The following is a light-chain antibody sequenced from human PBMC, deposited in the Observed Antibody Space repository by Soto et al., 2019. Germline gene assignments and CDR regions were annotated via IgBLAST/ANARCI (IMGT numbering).Light chain of an antibody. V-gene: IGKV1-6*01. CDR3: QQNYSPMYT. J-gene: IGKJ2*01. CDR1: QGFRNE. CDR2: GAS. Sequence: AIQMTQTPSSLSASVGDTVTVICRASQGFRNELGWYQQKPGKAPKLLIYGASTLQSGVSSRFSGSGSGTDFTLTISSLQPEDFATYYCQQNYSPMYTFGQGTKLEIK.